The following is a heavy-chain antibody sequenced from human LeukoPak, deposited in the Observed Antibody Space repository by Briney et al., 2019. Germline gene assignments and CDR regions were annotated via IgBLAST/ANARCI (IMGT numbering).Heavy chain of an antibody. V-gene: IGHV4-59*01. CDR1: GGSISSYY. Sequence: SETLSLTCTVSGGSISSYYWSWIRQPPGKGLEWIAYIYYSGSTNYNPSLKSRVTISVDTSKNQFSLKLSSVTSADTAVYYCARAPHEAGTWYLDYWGRGTLVTVSS. CDR3: ARAPHEAGTWYLDY. J-gene: IGHJ4*02. CDR2: IYYSGST. D-gene: IGHD1-14*01.